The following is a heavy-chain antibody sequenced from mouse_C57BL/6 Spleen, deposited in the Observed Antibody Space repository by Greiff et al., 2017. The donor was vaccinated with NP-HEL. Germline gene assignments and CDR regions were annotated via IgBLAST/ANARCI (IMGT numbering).Heavy chain of an antibody. CDR2: IDPSDSYT. CDR1: GYTFTSYW. V-gene: IGHV1-50*01. J-gene: IGHJ2*01. CDR3: ARRPYYYGSSRNFDY. D-gene: IGHD1-1*01. Sequence: VQLQQSGAELVKPGASVKLSCKASGYTFTSYWMQWVKQRPGQGLEWIGEIDPSDSYTNYNQKFKGKATLTVDTSSSTAYMQLSSLTSEDSAVYYGARRPYYYGSSRNFDYWGQGTTLTVSS.